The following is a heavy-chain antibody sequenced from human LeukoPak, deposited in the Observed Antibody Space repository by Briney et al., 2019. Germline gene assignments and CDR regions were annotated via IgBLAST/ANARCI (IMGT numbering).Heavy chain of an antibody. V-gene: IGHV3-53*01. CDR3: GRLMYANGWVFDS. CDR1: GFXVSSEY. J-gene: IGHJ4*02. D-gene: IGHD2-8*01. CDR2: IYPGGST. Sequence: PGGSLRLSCAASGFXVSSEYINWVRQAPGKGLEWVSVIYPGGSTYYADSVKGRFIISRDNSKNTVYLQMNSLRAEETAVYYCGRLMYANGWVFDSWGQGSLVTVSS.